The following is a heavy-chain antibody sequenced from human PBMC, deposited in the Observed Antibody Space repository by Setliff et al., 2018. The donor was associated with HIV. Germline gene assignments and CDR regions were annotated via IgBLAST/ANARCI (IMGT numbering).Heavy chain of an antibody. V-gene: IGHV1-18*01. CDR3: ARGQYCSSTSCWRDFDY. CDR2: ISAYNGNT. Sequence: ASVKVSCKASGYTFTSYGISWVRQAPGQGLEWMGWISAYNGNTNYSQRLQDRGTMTIDTLTATVYMELTSLRSDDTAVYYCARGQYCSSTSCWRDFDYWGQGALVTVSS. D-gene: IGHD2-2*01. J-gene: IGHJ4*02. CDR1: GYTFTSYG.